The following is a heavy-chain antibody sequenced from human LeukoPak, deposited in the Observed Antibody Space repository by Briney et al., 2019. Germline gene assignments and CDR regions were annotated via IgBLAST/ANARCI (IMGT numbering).Heavy chain of an antibody. CDR3: AGGGGGWGLGMDV. V-gene: IGHV4-30-4*01. J-gene: IGHJ6*02. CDR1: GGSISSGDYY. CDR2: IYYSGST. Sequence: SETLSLTCTVSGGSISSGDYYWSWIRQPPGKGLEWIGYIYYSGSTYYNPSLKSRVTISVYTSKNQFSLKLSSVTAADAAVYYCAGGGGGWGLGMDVWGQGTTVTVSS. D-gene: IGHD2-21*02.